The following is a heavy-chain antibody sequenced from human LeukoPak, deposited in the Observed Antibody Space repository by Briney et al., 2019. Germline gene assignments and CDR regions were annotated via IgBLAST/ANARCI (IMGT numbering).Heavy chain of an antibody. CDR3: ARDYYDSSGSSY. Sequence: PGGSLRLSCAASGFTFITYSMHWVRQAPGKGLEWVSYISSSGSTIYYGDSVKGRFTISRDDAKKSLYLQMNSLRAEDTAVYYCARDYYDSSGSSYWGQGTLVTVSS. V-gene: IGHV3-48*01. CDR1: GFTFITYS. D-gene: IGHD3-22*01. J-gene: IGHJ4*02. CDR2: ISSSGSTI.